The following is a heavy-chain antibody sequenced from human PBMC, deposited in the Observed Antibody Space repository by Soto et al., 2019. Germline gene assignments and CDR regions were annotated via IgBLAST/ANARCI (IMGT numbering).Heavy chain of an antibody. J-gene: IGHJ4*02. CDR2: ISGSGGST. CDR3: AKPSLHGTWVRGTAFDY. D-gene: IGHD1-1*01. V-gene: IGHV3-23*01. CDR1: GFTFSSYA. Sequence: EVQLLESGGGLVQPGGSLRLSCAASGFTFSSYAMSWVRQAPGKGLEWVSAISGSGGSTYYADSVKGRFTISRDNSKNTLYLQMNSLRAEDTAVYYCAKPSLHGTWVRGTAFDYWGQGTLVTVSS.